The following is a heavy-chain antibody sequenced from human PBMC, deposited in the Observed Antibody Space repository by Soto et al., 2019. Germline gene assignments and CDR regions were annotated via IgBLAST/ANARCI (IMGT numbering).Heavy chain of an antibody. D-gene: IGHD2-21*02. CDR2: IIPIFGTA. Sequence: QVQLVQSGAEVKKPGSSVKVSCKASGGTFSSYAISWVRQAPGQGLEWMGGIIPIFGTANYAQKFQGRATTTADESASTAYMELSSLRAEDTAVYYCARVHIVVVTASQRAFEIWGQGTMVTVSS. J-gene: IGHJ3*02. CDR3: ARVHIVVVTASQRAFEI. CDR1: GGTFSSYA. V-gene: IGHV1-69*01.